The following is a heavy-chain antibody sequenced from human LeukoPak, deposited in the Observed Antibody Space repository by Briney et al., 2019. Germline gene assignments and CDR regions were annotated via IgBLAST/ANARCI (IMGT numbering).Heavy chain of an antibody. J-gene: IGHJ4*02. CDR1: GFTFSTYG. CDR2: ISYDESNT. CDR3: ARERNFYYFDY. D-gene: IGHD3-3*01. V-gene: IGHV3-30*03. Sequence: QAGGSLRLSCAASGFTFSTYGMNWVRQAPGKGLEWVAIISYDESNTYYADSVKGRFTISRDNAQNSLFLELNSLRGEDTAVYYCARERNFYYFDYWGQGALVTVSS.